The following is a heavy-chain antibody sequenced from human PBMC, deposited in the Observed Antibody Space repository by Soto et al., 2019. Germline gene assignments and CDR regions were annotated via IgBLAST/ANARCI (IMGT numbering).Heavy chain of an antibody. Sequence: SVKVSCKASGGTFSSYAISWVRQARGQGLEWIGGIVPISGTANYAQKFQGRVTITADMSTSTAYMELSSLRSEDTAVYYCAATYSYGYLGYWGQGTLVTVSS. CDR2: IVPISGTA. J-gene: IGHJ4*02. CDR1: GGTFSSYA. V-gene: IGHV1-69*06. D-gene: IGHD5-18*01. CDR3: AATYSYGYLGY.